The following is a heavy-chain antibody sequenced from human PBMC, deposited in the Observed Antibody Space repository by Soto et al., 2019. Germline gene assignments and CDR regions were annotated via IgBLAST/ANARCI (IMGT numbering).Heavy chain of an antibody. V-gene: IGHV4-31*03. CDR3: ARDDGSGSYRPGSLDY. Sequence: QVQLQESGPGLVKPSQTLSLTCTVSGGSISSGGYYWSWIRQHPGKGLEWIGYIYYSGSTYYNPSLKSRVTISVYTSKNQFSLKLSSVTAADTAVYYCARDDGSGSYRPGSLDYWGQGTLVTVSS. CDR1: GGSISSGGYY. D-gene: IGHD3-10*01. J-gene: IGHJ4*02. CDR2: IYYSGST.